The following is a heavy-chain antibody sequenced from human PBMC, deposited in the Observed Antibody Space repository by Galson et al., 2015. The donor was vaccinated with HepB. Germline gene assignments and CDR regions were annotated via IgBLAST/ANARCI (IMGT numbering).Heavy chain of an antibody. V-gene: IGHV3-48*01. D-gene: IGHD7-27*01. Sequence: SLRLSCAASGFTFSTYSMNWVRQAPGKGLEWVSYISPGSSSIHYADSVKGRFTISRDNAKSSLYLQMSSLRAEDTAVYYCARDHNWGFDYWGQGTLVTVSS. CDR2: ISPGSSSI. J-gene: IGHJ4*02. CDR3: ARDHNWGFDY. CDR1: GFTFSTYS.